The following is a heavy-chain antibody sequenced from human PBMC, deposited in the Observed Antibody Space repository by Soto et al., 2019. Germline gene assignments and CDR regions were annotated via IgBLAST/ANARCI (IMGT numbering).Heavy chain of an antibody. CDR2: IHYFGST. Sequence: LSLTCTVSGGSLNSSSYYWSWIRQPPGKGLEWIGYIHYFGSTKYNPSLESRVVISVDTSKNQFSLKVPSVTAADTAKYFCARGGSYVGFDSWGQGARVTVSS. J-gene: IGHJ4*02. D-gene: IGHD1-26*01. CDR3: ARGGSYVGFDS. CDR1: GGSLNSSSYY. V-gene: IGHV4-61*01.